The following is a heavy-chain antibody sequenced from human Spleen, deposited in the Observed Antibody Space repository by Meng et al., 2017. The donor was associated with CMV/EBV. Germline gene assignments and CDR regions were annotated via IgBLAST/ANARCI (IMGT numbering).Heavy chain of an antibody. D-gene: IGHD2-2*02. CDR1: GGSISSYY. V-gene: IGHV4-59*08. CDR2: IYYSGST. Sequence: GSLRLSCTVSGGSISSYYWNWIRQPPGRGLECIGHIYYSGSTKYNPSLKSRVTISVDTSKNQFSLKLSSVTAADTAVYYCARLVGYCSSTSCYTIDYYYYYGMDVWGQGTTVTVSS. J-gene: IGHJ6*02. CDR3: ARLVGYCSSTSCYTIDYYYYYGMDV.